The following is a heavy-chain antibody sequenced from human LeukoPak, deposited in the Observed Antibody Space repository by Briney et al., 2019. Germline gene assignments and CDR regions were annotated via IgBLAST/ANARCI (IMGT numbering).Heavy chain of an antibody. D-gene: IGHD6-13*01. CDR2: ISGYNGKT. V-gene: IGHV1-18*01. CDR1: GYTFTNYG. J-gene: IGHJ4*02. CDR3: ARDTGIAVAGTGDFDY. Sequence: ASVKVSCEASGYTFTNYGISWVRQAPGQGLEWMGWISGYNGKTNYAQKLQGRVTMTTDTSTSTAYMELRSLRSDDTAVYYCARDTGIAVAGTGDFDYWGQGTLVTVSS.